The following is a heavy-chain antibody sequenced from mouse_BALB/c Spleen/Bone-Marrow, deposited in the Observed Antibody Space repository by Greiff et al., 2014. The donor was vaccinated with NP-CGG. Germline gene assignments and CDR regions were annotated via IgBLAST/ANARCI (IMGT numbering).Heavy chain of an antibody. V-gene: IGHV14-3*02. J-gene: IGHJ3*01. Sequence: EVQLQESGAELVKPGASVKLSCTASGFNIKDTYMHWVKQRPEQGLEWIGRIDPANGNTKYDPKFQGKATITADTSSNTAYVQVRSLTSEDAAVYYCACYYEGSSSVAYWGQGTLVTVSA. CDR3: ACYYEGSSSVAY. CDR2: IDPANGNT. D-gene: IGHD1-1*01. CDR1: GFNIKDTY.